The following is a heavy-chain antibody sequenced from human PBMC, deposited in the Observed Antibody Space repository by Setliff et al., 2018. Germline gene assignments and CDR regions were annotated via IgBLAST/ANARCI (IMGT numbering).Heavy chain of an antibody. CDR2: ISPVGST. V-gene: IGHV4-34*01. CDR1: GGGGSFSNYY. J-gene: IGHJ4*02. D-gene: IGHD2-15*01. Sequence: PSETLSLTCGVYGGGGSFSNYYWSWIRQPPGKGLEWIGEISPVGSTNYNPSLRSRVTMSLDASKNRFSLQLTSVTAADTAMYYCARVAYPNGGSCRYFDNWGQGTLVTVSS. CDR3: ARVAYPNGGSCRYFDN.